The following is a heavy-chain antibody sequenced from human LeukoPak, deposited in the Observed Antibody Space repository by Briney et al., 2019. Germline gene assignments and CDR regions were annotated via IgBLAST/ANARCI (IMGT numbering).Heavy chain of an antibody. V-gene: IGHV4-39*07. D-gene: IGHD5-18*01. CDR2: INHSGST. CDR1: GGSISSGSYY. Sequence: SQTLSLTCTVSGGSISSGSYYWSWIRQPPGKGLEWIGEINHSGSTNYNPSLKSRVTISVDTSKNQFSLKLSSVTAADTAVYYCARGIQLQRMQVSHWFDPWGQGTLVTVSS. CDR3: ARGIQLQRMQVSHWFDP. J-gene: IGHJ5*02.